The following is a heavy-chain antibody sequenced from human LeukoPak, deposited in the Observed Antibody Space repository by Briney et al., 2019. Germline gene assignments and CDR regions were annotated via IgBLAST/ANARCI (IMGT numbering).Heavy chain of an antibody. Sequence: SETLSLTCTVSGGSISSYYWSWIRKPPGKGLEWIGYIYYSGSTNYNPSLKSRVTISVDTSKNQFSLKLSSVTAADTAVYYCARSYDSSGYYHYYGMDVWGQGTTVTVSS. D-gene: IGHD3-22*01. V-gene: IGHV4-59*01. CDR1: GGSISSYY. CDR3: ARSYDSSGYYHYYGMDV. J-gene: IGHJ6*02. CDR2: IYYSGST.